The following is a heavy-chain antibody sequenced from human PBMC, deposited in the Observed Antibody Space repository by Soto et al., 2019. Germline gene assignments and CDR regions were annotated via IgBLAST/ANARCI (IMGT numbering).Heavy chain of an antibody. J-gene: IGHJ6*03. CDR1: GYTFTSYD. V-gene: IGHV1-8*01. Sequence: QVQLVQSGAEVKKPGASVKVSCKASGYTFTSYDINWVRQATGQGLEWMGWMNPNSGNTGYAQKFKGRVTMTRNTSISTAYMELSSLRSEDTAVYYCARSACASTSCYGVYYYYMDVWGKGTTVTVSS. CDR3: ARSACASTSCYGVYYYYMDV. D-gene: IGHD2-2*01. CDR2: MNPNSGNT.